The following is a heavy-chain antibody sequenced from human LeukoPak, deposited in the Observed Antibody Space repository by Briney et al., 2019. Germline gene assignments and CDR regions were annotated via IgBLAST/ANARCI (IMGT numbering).Heavy chain of an antibody. Sequence: GGSLRLSCAASGFTFSNFAKHWVRQAQGKGQDLEAVISYDGSNKYYADSVKGRFTISRDNSKNTLYLQMNSLRAEDTAVYYGAKTMTTVVTTPSDFDYWGQGTLVTVSS. CDR3: AKTMTTVVTTPSDFDY. V-gene: IGHV3-30*18. CDR2: ISYDGSNK. J-gene: IGHJ4*02. CDR1: GFTFSNFA. D-gene: IGHD4-23*01.